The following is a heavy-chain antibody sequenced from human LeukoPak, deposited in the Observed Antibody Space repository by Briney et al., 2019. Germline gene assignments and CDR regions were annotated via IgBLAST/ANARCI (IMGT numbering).Heavy chain of an antibody. CDR2: IWNDGSNK. Sequence: PGGSLRLSCAASGFTFSTYGMHWVRQAPGKGLEWVAVIWNDGSNKYYADSVKGRFTISRDNSKNTLYLQMNSLRAEDTAVYYCAKDKWDYYGSFDYWGQGTLVTVSS. J-gene: IGHJ4*02. D-gene: IGHD3-10*01. V-gene: IGHV3-30*02. CDR1: GFTFSTYG. CDR3: AKDKWDYYGSFDY.